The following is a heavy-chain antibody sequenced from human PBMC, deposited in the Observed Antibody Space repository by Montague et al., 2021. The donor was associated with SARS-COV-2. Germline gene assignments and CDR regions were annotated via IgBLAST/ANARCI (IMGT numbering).Heavy chain of an antibody. CDR3: ARASWTVATVPDY. CDR1: GFSFSSYH. V-gene: IGHV3-21*01. CDR2: ISPSGDYI. D-gene: IGHD6-19*01. J-gene: IGHJ4*02. Sequence: SLRLSCAASGFSFSSYHMNWVRQAPGKGLEWVSSISPSGDYIYSADSLKGRFIISRDNAKNSLYLQMSSLRAEDTAIYYCARASWTVATVPDYWGQGTLVTVSS.